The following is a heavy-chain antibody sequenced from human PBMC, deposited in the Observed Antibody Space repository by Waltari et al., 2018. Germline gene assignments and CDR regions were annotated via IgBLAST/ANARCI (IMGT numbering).Heavy chain of an antibody. J-gene: IGHJ5*02. CDR1: GGSISSSSYY. D-gene: IGHD1-26*01. CDR2: IYYGGST. V-gene: IGHV4-39*01. Sequence: QLQLQESGPGLVKPSETLSLTCTVSGGSISSSSYYWGWIRQPPGKGMAWIGCIYYGGSTYYNPSLKSRGTSSVDTSKNRFSLKLSSVTAADTAVYYCARRTAGATTINWFDPWGQGTLVTVSS. CDR3: ARRTAGATTINWFDP.